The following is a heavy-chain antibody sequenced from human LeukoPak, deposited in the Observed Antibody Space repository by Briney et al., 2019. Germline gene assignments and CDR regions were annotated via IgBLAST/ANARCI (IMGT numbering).Heavy chain of an antibody. Sequence: ASVKVSCKASGYTFTSYDISWVRQAPGQGLEWMGWISAYNGNTNYAQKLQCRVTMTTDTSTSTAYMELRSLRSDDTAVYYCARDPPSWDDAFDIWGQGTMVTVSS. CDR2: ISAYNGNT. CDR3: ARDPPSWDDAFDI. J-gene: IGHJ3*02. D-gene: IGHD1-26*01. V-gene: IGHV1-18*01. CDR1: GYTFTSYD.